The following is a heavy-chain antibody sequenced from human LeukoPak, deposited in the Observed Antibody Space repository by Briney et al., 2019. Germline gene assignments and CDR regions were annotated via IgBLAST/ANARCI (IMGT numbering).Heavy chain of an antibody. CDR1: GFTFSDYY. J-gene: IGHJ4*02. CDR2: ISSSGSTI. Sequence: KAGGSLRLSCAASGFTFSDYYMSWIRQAPGKGLEWVSYISSSGSTIYYADSVKGRFTISRDNAKNSLYLQMNSLRAEDTAVYYCAKDERDYGHFDYWGQGTLVTVSS. V-gene: IGHV3-11*04. CDR3: AKDERDYGHFDY. D-gene: IGHD4-17*01.